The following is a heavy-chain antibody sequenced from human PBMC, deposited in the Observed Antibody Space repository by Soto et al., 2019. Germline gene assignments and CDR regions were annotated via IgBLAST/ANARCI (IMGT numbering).Heavy chain of an antibody. CDR2: INPKSGDT. D-gene: IGHD1-7*01. J-gene: IGHJ4*02. CDR1: GYTFTHYF. V-gene: IGHV1-2*02. CDR3: GRVPGHKNSRGDF. Sequence: QVRLMQSGPEVRRPGASVTVSCKASGYTFTHYFIHWVRRAPGQGLEWMGYINPKSGDTHYSQTFRGRVSMTRDTSTDTATTGLSSLKSDDTAVYFCGRVPGHKNSRGDFWGQGTPITVSS.